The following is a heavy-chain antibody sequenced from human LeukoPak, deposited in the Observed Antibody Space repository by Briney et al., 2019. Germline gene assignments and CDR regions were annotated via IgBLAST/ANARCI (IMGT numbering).Heavy chain of an antibody. Sequence: ASVKVSCKASGYTFTSYGISWVRQAPGQGLEWMGWISAYNGNTNYAQKLQGRVTMTTDTSTSTAYVELRSLRSDDTAVYYCARHLGKVSSSWYCFDFWGQGTLVTVSS. CDR1: GYTFTSYG. V-gene: IGHV1-18*01. D-gene: IGHD6-13*01. J-gene: IGHJ4*02. CDR3: ARHLGKVSSSWYCFDF. CDR2: ISAYNGNT.